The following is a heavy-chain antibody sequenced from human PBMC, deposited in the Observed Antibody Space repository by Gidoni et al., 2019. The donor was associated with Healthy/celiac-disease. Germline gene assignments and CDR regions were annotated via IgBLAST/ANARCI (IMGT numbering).Heavy chain of an antibody. CDR1: GFTFRSYE. Sequence: EVQLVESGGGLVQPGGSLRLSCAASGFTFRSYEMNWVRQAPGKGLEWVSYISSSGSTIYYADSVKGRFTISRDNAKNSLYLQMNSLRAEDTAVYYCARQTRDPFDYWGQGTLVTVSS. CDR2: ISSSGSTI. J-gene: IGHJ4*02. CDR3: ARQTRDPFDY. V-gene: IGHV3-48*03. D-gene: IGHD4-17*01.